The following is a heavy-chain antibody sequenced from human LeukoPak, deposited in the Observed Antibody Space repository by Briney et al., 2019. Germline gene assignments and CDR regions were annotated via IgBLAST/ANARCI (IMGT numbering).Heavy chain of an antibody. D-gene: IGHD5-18*01. J-gene: IGHJ4*02. CDR3: ARHLSGVTGYSYGRGIDY. CDR1: GFTFSSYA. V-gene: IGHV3-30*03. Sequence: SGGSLRLSCAASGFTFSSYAMHWVRQAPGKGLEWVAVISYDGTNKYYADSVKGRFNISRDNSKNTVYLQMNSLRAEDTAVYYCARHLSGVTGYSYGRGIDYWGQGTLVTVSS. CDR2: ISYDGTNK.